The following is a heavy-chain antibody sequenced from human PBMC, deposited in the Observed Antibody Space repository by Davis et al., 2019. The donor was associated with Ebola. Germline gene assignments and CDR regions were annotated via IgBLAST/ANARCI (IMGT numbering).Heavy chain of an antibody. J-gene: IGHJ5*02. D-gene: IGHD2-15*01. CDR1: GGSISSGGYS. CDR2: IYHSGST. CDR3: ARASVVVVVAATPIFRFDP. V-gene: IGHV4-30-2*01. Sequence: PSETLSLTCAVSGGSISSGGYSWSWIRQPPGKGLEWIGYIYHSGSTYYNPSLKSRVTISVDTSKNQFSLKLSSVTAADTAVYYCARASVVVVVAATPIFRFDPWGQGTLVTVSS.